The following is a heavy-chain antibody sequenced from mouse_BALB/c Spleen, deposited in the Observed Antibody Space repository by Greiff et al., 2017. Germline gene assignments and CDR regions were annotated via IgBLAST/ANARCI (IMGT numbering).Heavy chain of an antibody. Sequence: VQLQQSGAELMKPGASVKISCKATGYTFSSYWIEWVKQRPGHGLEWIGEILPRSGSTNYNEKFKGKATFTADTSSNTAYMQLSSLTSEDSAVYYCASTTVVDYYAMDYWGQGTSVTVSS. CDR2: ILPRSGST. V-gene: IGHV1-9*01. D-gene: IGHD1-1*01. CDR1: GYTFSSYW. J-gene: IGHJ4*01. CDR3: ASTTVVDYYAMDY.